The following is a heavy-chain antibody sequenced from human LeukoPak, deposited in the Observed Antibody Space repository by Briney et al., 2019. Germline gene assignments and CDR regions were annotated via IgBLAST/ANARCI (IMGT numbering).Heavy chain of an antibody. Sequence: SETLSLTCTVSGDSISSYYWNWLRQPPGKGLEWIGYTSNSGSTNNNPSLKSRLTISIDTSKNQFSLRLNSVTAADTAVYYCARAGSGYSSDYWGQGKLVTVSS. CDR2: TSNSGST. CDR1: GDSISSYY. D-gene: IGHD3-22*01. CDR3: ARAGSGYSSDY. J-gene: IGHJ4*02. V-gene: IGHV4-59*01.